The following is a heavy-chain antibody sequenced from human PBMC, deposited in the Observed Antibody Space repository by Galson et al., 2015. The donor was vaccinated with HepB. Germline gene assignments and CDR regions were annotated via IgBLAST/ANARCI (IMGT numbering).Heavy chain of an antibody. CDR3: TRRGGYCSGGSCYSTGSPFDP. Sequence: SLRLSCAASGFTFSGSAMHWVRQASGKGLEWVGRIRSKANSYATAYAASVKGRFTISRDDSKNTAYLQMNSLKTEDTAVYYCTRRGGYCSGGSCYSTGSPFDPWGQGTLVTVSS. CDR1: GFTFSGSA. V-gene: IGHV3-73*01. D-gene: IGHD2-15*01. J-gene: IGHJ5*02. CDR2: IRSKANSYAT.